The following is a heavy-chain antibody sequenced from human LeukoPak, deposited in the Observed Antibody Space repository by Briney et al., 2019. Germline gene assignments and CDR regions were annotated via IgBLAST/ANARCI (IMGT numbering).Heavy chain of an antibody. V-gene: IGHV3-30*02. Sequence: GGSLRLSCAASGFTFSSYGMHWVRQAPGKGLEWVAFIRYDGSNKYYADSVKGRFTISRDNSKNTLYLQMDSLRAEDTAVYYCARGVSSSWSPIDYWGQGTLVTVSS. CDR2: IRYDGSNK. CDR1: GFTFSSYG. CDR3: ARGVSSSWSPIDY. D-gene: IGHD6-13*01. J-gene: IGHJ4*02.